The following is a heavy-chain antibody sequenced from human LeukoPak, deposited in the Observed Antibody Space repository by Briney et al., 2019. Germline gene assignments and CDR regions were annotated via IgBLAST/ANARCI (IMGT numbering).Heavy chain of an antibody. Sequence: GGALRLSCAASGFTFSSYSMNWVRQAPGKGLEWVSSISSSSSYIYYADSVKGRFTISRDNAKNSLYLQMNSLRAKDTAEYYCARVYGDSGFDYWGQGTLVTVSS. J-gene: IGHJ4*02. V-gene: IGHV3-21*01. CDR2: ISSSSSYI. D-gene: IGHD4-17*01. CDR3: ARVYGDSGFDY. CDR1: GFTFSSYS.